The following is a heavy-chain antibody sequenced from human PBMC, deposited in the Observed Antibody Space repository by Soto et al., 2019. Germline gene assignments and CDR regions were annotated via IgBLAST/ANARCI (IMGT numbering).Heavy chain of an antibody. CDR2: VSPDGGGT. V-gene: IGHV3-74*01. D-gene: IGHD1-26*01. CDR3: ARGRWELLPSD. Sequence: EVQLVESGGGLVQPGGSLRLSCAASGFSFSSYWMLWVRQDPGKGLLWVARVSPDGGGTSYADSVKGRFTIFRDNAKNTVYLQMNSLRVEDTAVYFCARGRWELLPSDWGQGTMVTGSS. CDR1: GFSFSSYW. J-gene: IGHJ4*02.